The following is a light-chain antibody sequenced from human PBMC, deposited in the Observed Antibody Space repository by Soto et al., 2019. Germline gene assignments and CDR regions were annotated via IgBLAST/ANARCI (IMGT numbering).Light chain of an antibody. V-gene: IGKV1-5*03. CDR1: QSISGW. Sequence: DIQMTQSPSTLSASVGDRVTITCRASQSISGWLAWYQQKPGKDPKLLIYKASSLESGVPSRFSGSGSGTEFTLTSSSLQPDDFATYYCQQYDSLVTFGPGTKVDIQ. J-gene: IGKJ3*01. CDR2: KAS. CDR3: QQYDSLVT.